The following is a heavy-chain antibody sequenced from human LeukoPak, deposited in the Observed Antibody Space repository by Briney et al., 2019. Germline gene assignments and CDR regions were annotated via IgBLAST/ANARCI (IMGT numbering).Heavy chain of an antibody. CDR2: INPSGGST. CDR1: GYTFTSYY. D-gene: IGHD6-13*01. CDR3: ARASPRIAAAGN. J-gene: IGHJ4*02. Sequence: ASVKVSCKASGYTFTSYYMHWVRQAPGQGLEWMGVINPSGGSTSYAQKFQGRVTMTRDTSTSTVYMELSSLRSEDTAVYYCARASPRIAAAGNWGQGTLVTVSS. V-gene: IGHV1-46*01.